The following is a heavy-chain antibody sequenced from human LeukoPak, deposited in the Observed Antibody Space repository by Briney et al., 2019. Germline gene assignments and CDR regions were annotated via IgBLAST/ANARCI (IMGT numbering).Heavy chain of an antibody. V-gene: IGHV4-34*01. Sequence: PAETLSLTCAVYGGSFSGYYWSWIRQPPGKGLEWIGSIYYSGSTYYNPSLKSRVTISVDTSKNQFSLKLSSVTAADTAVYYCARFGRDGYSDYWGQGTLVTVSS. CDR2: IYYSGST. CDR3: ARFGRDGYSDY. J-gene: IGHJ4*02. CDR1: GGSFSGYY. D-gene: IGHD5-24*01.